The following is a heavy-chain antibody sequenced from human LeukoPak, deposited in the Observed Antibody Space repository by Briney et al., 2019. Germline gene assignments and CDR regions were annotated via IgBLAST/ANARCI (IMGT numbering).Heavy chain of an antibody. D-gene: IGHD4-23*01. CDR3: ARHKGRVYGGTIFDY. Sequence: PSETLSLTCAVSGYSISSGYYWGWIRQPPGKGLEWIGSIYHSGSTYYNPSLKSRVTISVDTSKNQFSLKLSSVTAADTAVYYCARHKGRVYGGTIFDYWGQGPLVTVSS. J-gene: IGHJ4*02. CDR2: IYHSGST. V-gene: IGHV4-38-2*01. CDR1: GYSISSGYY.